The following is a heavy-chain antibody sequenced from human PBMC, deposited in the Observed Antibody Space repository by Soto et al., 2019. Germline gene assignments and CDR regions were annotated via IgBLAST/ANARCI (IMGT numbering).Heavy chain of an antibody. D-gene: IGHD5-12*01. CDR1: GFTFSSYG. Sequence: GGSLRLSCAASGFTFSSYGMHWVRQAPGKGLEWVAVIWYDGSNKYYADSVKGRFTISRDNSKNTLYLQMNSLRAEDTAVYYCASFRWLQSPKYFDYWGQGTLVTVSS. J-gene: IGHJ4*02. CDR2: IWYDGSNK. CDR3: ASFRWLQSPKYFDY. V-gene: IGHV3-33*01.